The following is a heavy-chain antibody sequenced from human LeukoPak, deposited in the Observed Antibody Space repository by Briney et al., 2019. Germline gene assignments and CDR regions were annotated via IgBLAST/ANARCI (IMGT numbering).Heavy chain of an antibody. CDR1: GFTFSSYG. J-gene: IGHJ4*02. D-gene: IGHD2-2*01. CDR3: ARDIELGYCSSTSCRDY. V-gene: IGHV3-23*01. CDR2: ISGSGGNT. Sequence: GGSLRLSCAASGFTFSSYGMSWVRQAPGKGLEWVSSISGSGGNTYYADSVKGRFTISRDNSKNTLYLQMNSLRAEDTAVYYCARDIELGYCSSTSCRDYWGQGTLVTVSS.